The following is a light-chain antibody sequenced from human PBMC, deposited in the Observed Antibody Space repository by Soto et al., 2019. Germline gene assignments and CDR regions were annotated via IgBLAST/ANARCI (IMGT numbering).Light chain of an antibody. CDR1: QSISSW. V-gene: IGKV1-5*03. CDR3: QKYNNYWT. J-gene: IGKJ1*01. CDR2: KAS. Sequence: DIQMTQSPSTLSASVGDRVTITCRASQSISSWLAWYQQKPGKAPKLLIYKASSLESGVPSRFSGSGSSTEFTLSSSSLQPDDFATYHCQKYNNYWTFGQGTKVEIK.